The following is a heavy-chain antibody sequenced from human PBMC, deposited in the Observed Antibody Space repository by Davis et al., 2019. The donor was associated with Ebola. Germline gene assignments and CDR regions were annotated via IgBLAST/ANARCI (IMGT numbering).Heavy chain of an antibody. J-gene: IGHJ3*02. CDR1: GGSISSSSYY. CDR2: IYYSGST. CDR3: ARQVTIFGVVIMADAFDI. V-gene: IGHV4-39*01. Sequence: LETLSLTCTVSGGSISSSSYYWGWIRQPPGKGLEWIGRIYYSGSTYYNPSLKSRVTISVDTSKNQFSLKLSSVTAADTAVYYCARQVTIFGVVIMADAFDIWGQGTMVTVSS. D-gene: IGHD3-3*01.